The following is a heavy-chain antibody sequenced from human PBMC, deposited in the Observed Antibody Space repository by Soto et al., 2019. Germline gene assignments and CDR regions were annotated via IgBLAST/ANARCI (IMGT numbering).Heavy chain of an antibody. J-gene: IGHJ6*03. CDR2: INSDGSST. Sequence: GGSLRLSCAASGFTFSSYWMHWVRQAPGKGLVWVSRINSDGSSTSYADSVKGRFTISRDNAKNTLYLQMNSLRAEDTAVYYCARSVGSRWYGDYMDVWGKGNTVTVSS. V-gene: IGHV3-74*01. D-gene: IGHD6-13*01. CDR3: ARSVGSRWYGDYMDV. CDR1: GFTFSSYW.